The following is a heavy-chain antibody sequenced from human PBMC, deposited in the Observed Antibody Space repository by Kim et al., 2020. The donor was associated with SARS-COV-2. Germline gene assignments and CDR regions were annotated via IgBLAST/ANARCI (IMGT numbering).Heavy chain of an antibody. J-gene: IGHJ4*02. Sequence: SETLSLTCTVSGGSISSSSYYWGWIRQPPGKGLEWIGSIYYSGSTYYNPSLKSRVTISVDTSKNQFSLKLSSVTAADTAVYYCARLGRDGRGYCSGGSCYAPSFASWGQGPRSPSPQ. CDR2: IYYSGST. CDR1: GGSISSSSYY. D-gene: IGHD2-15*01. V-gene: IGHV4-39*01. CDR3: ARLGRDGRGYCSGGSCYAPSFAS.